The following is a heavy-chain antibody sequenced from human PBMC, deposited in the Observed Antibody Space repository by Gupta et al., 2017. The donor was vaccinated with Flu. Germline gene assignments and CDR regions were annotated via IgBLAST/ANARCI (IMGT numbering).Heavy chain of an antibody. CDR1: GFPFSEYW. CDR2: FSSGEGSDGTTT. J-gene: IGHJ4*02. V-gene: IGHV3-74*01. D-gene: IGHD3-16*02. CDR3: VRGSFHYFEY. Sequence: EVQLVESGARLVQPGGSLRLSCAASGFPFSEYWMHWVRQAPGEGLGWASHFSSGEGSDGTTTRDADSVKGRLNISSDNARNKLSLPSTSRKEEDTAVEHRVRGSFHYFEYWGQGTLVTVSS.